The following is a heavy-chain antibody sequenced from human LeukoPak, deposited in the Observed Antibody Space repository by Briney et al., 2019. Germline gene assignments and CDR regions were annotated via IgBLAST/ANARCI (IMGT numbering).Heavy chain of an antibody. CDR1: GYTFTGYY. CDR3: ARADSSGWYFEYYFDY. CDR2: INPNSGGT. J-gene: IGHJ4*02. D-gene: IGHD6-19*01. V-gene: IGHV1-2*02. Sequence: GASVKVSCKASGYTFTGYYMHWVRQAPGQGLEWMGWINPNSGGTNYAQKFQGRVTMTRDTSISTAYMELSRLRSDDTAVYYCARADSSGWYFEYYFDYWGQGTLVTVSS.